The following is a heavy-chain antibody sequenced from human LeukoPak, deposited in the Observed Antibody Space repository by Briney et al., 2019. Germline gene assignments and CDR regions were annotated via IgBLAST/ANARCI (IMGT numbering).Heavy chain of an antibody. CDR1: GGSFSVYF. CDR2: INHSGST. CDR3: ARRWFDP. V-gene: IGHV4-34*01. J-gene: IGHJ5*02. Sequence: PSETLSLTCAVSGGSFSVYFWSWIRQPPGKGLEWIGEINHSGSTNYNPSLKSRVAISVDTSKNQFSLNLTSVTAADTAVYYCARRWFDPWGQGTLDTVSS.